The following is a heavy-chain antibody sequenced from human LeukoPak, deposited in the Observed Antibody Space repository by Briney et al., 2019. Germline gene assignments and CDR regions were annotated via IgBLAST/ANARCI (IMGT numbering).Heavy chain of an antibody. V-gene: IGHV3-9*03. CDR1: GFTFDDYA. J-gene: IGHJ4*02. D-gene: IGHD2-15*01. CDR3: AISGGSWALDY. Sequence: PGGSLRLSCAASGFTFDDYAMHWVRQAPGKGLEWVSGISWNSGSIGYADSVKGRFTISRDNAKNSLYLQMNSLRAEDMALYYCAISGGSWALDYWGQGTLVTVSS. CDR2: ISWNSGSI.